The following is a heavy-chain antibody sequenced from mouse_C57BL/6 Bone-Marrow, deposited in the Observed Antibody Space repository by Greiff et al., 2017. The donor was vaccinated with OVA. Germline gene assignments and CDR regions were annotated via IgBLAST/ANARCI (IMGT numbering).Heavy chain of an antibody. Sequence: EVKLMESEGGLVQPGSSMKLSCTASGFTFSDYYMAWVRQVPEKGLEWVANINYDGSSTYYLDSLKSRFIISRDNAKNILYLQMSSLKSEDTATYYCARDHDGSFDYWGQGTTLTVSS. CDR3: ARDHDGSFDY. D-gene: IGHD1-1*01. CDR1: GFTFSDYY. V-gene: IGHV5-16*01. CDR2: INYDGSST. J-gene: IGHJ2*01.